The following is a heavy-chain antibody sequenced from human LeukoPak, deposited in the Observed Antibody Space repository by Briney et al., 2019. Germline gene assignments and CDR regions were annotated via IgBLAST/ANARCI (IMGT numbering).Heavy chain of an antibody. J-gene: IGHJ4*02. Sequence: GGSLRLSCAASGFTFTSYDMNWIRQAPGKGLEWVSSFGTRSTSIYHAGSVKGRFAISRDNAKNSLYLQMNSLRAEDTALYYCAREVSEGFDFWGQGTLVTVSS. CDR2: FGTRSTSI. D-gene: IGHD3-22*01. CDR3: AREVSEGFDF. CDR1: GFTFTSYD. V-gene: IGHV3-21*01.